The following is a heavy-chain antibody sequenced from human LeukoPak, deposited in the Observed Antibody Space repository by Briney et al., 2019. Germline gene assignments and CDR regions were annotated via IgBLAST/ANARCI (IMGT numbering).Heavy chain of an antibody. V-gene: IGHV3-30*02. D-gene: IGHD3-10*01. CDR1: EFTFSSYG. CDR2: IRYDGSTK. J-gene: IGHJ6*03. CDR3: ARSGTYYMDV. Sequence: QSRGSLRLSCVASEFTFSSYGMHWVRQTPGKGLEWVAFIRYDGSTKYYTNSVKGRFTISRDNSKNTMYLQMNSLRAEDTAVYYCARSGTYYMDVWGKGTTVTVSS.